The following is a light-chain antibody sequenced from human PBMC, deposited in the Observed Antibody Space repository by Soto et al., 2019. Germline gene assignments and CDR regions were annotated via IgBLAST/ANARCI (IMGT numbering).Light chain of an antibody. J-gene: IGKJ3*01. CDR2: WAS. CDR1: QSVLYSSNNKNY. Sequence: DIVLTQSPDFLAVSLGERATINCKSSQSVLYSSNNKNYIAWYQQKPGQPPKLLIYWASARESGVPDRFSGSGSVTDFSLTISSLQAEDVATYYCQQCYTTPFTFGPGTRVDIK. CDR3: QQCYTTPFT. V-gene: IGKV4-1*01.